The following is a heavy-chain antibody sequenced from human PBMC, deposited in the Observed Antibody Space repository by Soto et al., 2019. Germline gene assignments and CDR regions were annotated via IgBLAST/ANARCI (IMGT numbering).Heavy chain of an antibody. D-gene: IGHD3-3*01. CDR3: ARGNVLRFLASSSGYYYMDV. V-gene: IGHV3-21*01. J-gene: IGHJ6*03. CDR1: GFTFSSYS. CDR2: ISSSSSYI. Sequence: GESLKISCAASGFTFSSYSMNWVRQAPGKGLEWVSSISSSSSYIYYADSVKGRFTISRDNAKNSLYLQMNSLRAEDTAVYYCARGNVLRFLASSSGYYYMDVWGKGTTVTVSS.